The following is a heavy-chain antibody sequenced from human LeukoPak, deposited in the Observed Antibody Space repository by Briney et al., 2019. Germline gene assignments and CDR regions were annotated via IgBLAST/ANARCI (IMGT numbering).Heavy chain of an antibody. CDR3: AKEPAQGIGWSYHYFDY. CDR1: GFTFSSYA. V-gene: IGHV3-23*01. Sequence: GGSLRLSCAASGFTFSSYAMSWVHQAPGKGLEWVSAISGSGGSTYYADSVKGRFTISRDNSKNTLYLLMNSLRAEDTAVYYCAKEPAQGIGWSYHYFDYWGQGTLVTVSS. J-gene: IGHJ4*02. CDR2: ISGSGGST. D-gene: IGHD3-16*02.